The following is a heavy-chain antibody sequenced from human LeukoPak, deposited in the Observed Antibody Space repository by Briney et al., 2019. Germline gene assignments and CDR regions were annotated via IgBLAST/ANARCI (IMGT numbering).Heavy chain of an antibody. CDR3: AKDTQYYSNYGRGYFYYGMDV. CDR1: GFTFSSYG. Sequence: GGSLRLSCAASGFTFSSYGMHWVRQAPGKGLEWVAVISYDGSNKYYADSVEGRFTISRDNSKNTLYLQMNSLRAEDTAVYYCAKDTQYYSNYGRGYFYYGMDVWGQGTTVTVSS. V-gene: IGHV3-30*18. D-gene: IGHD4-11*01. J-gene: IGHJ6*02. CDR2: ISYDGSNK.